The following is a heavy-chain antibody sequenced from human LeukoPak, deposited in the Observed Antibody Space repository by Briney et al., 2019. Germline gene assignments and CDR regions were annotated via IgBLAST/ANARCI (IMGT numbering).Heavy chain of an antibody. D-gene: IGHD6-19*01. CDR1: GYTFTSYY. J-gene: IGHJ6*03. CDR2: INPNSGGT. Sequence: EASVKVSCKASGYTFTSYYMHWVRQAPGQGLEWMGWINPNSGGTNYAQKFQGRVTMTRDTSISTAYMELSRLRSDDTAVYYCARDLVAGYYYYYMDVWGKGTTVTVSS. CDR3: ARDLVAGYYYYYMDV. V-gene: IGHV1-2*02.